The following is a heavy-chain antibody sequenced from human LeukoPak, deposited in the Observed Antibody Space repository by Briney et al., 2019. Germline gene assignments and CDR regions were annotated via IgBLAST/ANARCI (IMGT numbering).Heavy chain of an antibody. CDR1: GGSFSGYY. CDR3: ARGMTTEGIDY. CDR2: IYYSGST. D-gene: IGHD4-11*01. Sequence: PSETLSLTCAVYGGSFSGYYWSWIRQPPGKGLEWIGYIYYSGSTNYNPSLKSRVTISVDTSKNQFSLKLSSVTAADTAVYYCARGMTTEGIDYWGQGTLVTVSS. V-gene: IGHV4-59*01. J-gene: IGHJ4*02.